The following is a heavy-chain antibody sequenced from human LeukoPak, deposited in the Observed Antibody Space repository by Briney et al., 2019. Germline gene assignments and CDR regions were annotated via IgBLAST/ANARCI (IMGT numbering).Heavy chain of an antibody. CDR1: GFTFSSYS. D-gene: IGHD1-14*01. V-gene: IGHV3-48*01. CDR2: ISSSSSTI. J-gene: IGHJ4*02. CDR3: ARDRGRNSFDY. Sequence: GGSLRLSCAASGFTFSSYSMNWVRQAPGKGLEWVSYISSSSSTIYYADSVKGRFTISRDNAKNSLYLQLTSLGAEDTALYYCARDRGRNSFDYWGQGTLVSVSS.